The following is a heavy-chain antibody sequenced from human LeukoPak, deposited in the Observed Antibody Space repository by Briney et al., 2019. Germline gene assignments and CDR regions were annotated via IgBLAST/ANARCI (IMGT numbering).Heavy chain of an antibody. D-gene: IGHD3-9*01. CDR3: ARGRYFDWFDAFDI. J-gene: IGHJ3*02. Sequence: PSETLSLTCTVSGVSISSYHWSWIRQPAGKGLEWIGRVHTSGTTNYNPSLKSRVTMSVDTSKNQLSLILTSVTAADTAVYYCARGRYFDWFDAFDIWGQGTMVTVSS. V-gene: IGHV4-4*07. CDR2: VHTSGTT. CDR1: GVSISSYH.